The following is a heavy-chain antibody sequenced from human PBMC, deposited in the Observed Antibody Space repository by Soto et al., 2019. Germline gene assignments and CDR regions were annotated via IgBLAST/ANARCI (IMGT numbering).Heavy chain of an antibody. CDR3: ATVGYCSGGSCPDY. CDR2: FEPEDGET. J-gene: IGHJ4*02. CDR1: GYTLTELS. D-gene: IGHD2-15*01. V-gene: IGHV1-24*01. Sequence: ASVKVSCKVSGYTLTELSMHWVRQAPGKGLEWMGGFEPEDGETIYAQKFQGRVTMTEDTSTDTAYMELSSLRSEDTAVYYCATVGYCSGGSCPDYWGQGTLVTVSS.